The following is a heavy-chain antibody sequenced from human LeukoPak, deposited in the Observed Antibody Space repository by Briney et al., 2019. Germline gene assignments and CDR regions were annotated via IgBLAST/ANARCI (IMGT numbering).Heavy chain of an antibody. CDR2: ISSSGSTI. D-gene: IGHD4-23*01. CDR1: GFTFSSYE. J-gene: IGHJ4*02. Sequence: PGGSLRPSCAASGFTFSSYEMNWVRQAPEKGLEWVSYISSSGSTIYYADSVKGRFTISRDNAKNSLYLQMNSLRAEHTAVYYCASFYGGGFDYWGQGTLVTVSS. V-gene: IGHV3-48*03. CDR3: ASFYGGGFDY.